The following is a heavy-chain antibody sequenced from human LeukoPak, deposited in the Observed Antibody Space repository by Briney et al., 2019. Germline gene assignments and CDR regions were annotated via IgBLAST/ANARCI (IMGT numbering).Heavy chain of an antibody. J-gene: IGHJ4*02. CDR2: ISAYNGNT. CDR1: GYTFTSYG. Sequence: GASVKVSCKASGYTFTSYGISWVRQAPGQGLEWMGWISAYNGNTNYAQKLQGRVTMTTDTSTSTAYMELRSLRSDDTAVYYCARDPPRYCSGGSCYHFDYWGQGTLVTVS. V-gene: IGHV1-18*01. D-gene: IGHD2-15*01. CDR3: ARDPPRYCSGGSCYHFDY.